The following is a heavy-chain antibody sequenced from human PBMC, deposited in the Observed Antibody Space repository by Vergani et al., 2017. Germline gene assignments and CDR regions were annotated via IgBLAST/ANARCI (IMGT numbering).Heavy chain of an antibody. CDR1: GFKFSDHY. V-gene: IGHV4-4*07. CDR3: ARGSCLGGSCYKPLFDY. Sequence: LEESGGGSVKPGGSLRLSCAASGFKFSDHYMSWIRQPAGKGLEWIGRIHTSGSTNYNPSLKSRVTMSEDTSKNQFSLNLTSVTAADTAVYFCARGSCLGGSCYKPLFDYWGQGILVTVSS. J-gene: IGHJ4*02. CDR2: IHTSGST. D-gene: IGHD2-15*01.